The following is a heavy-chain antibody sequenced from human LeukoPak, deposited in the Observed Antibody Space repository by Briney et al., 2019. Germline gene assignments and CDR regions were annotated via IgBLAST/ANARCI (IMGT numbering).Heavy chain of an antibody. D-gene: IGHD3-22*01. Sequence: GGSLRLSCAASGFTFSDYYMSWIRQAPGKGLEWVSYISSSGSTIYYADSVKGRLTISRDTAKNSLYLQMTSLRAEDTAVYYCAKDLRRRITMIVVVITPFDYWGQGTLVTVSS. CDR3: AKDLRRRITMIVVVITPFDY. CDR1: GFTFSDYY. J-gene: IGHJ4*02. V-gene: IGHV3-11*04. CDR2: ISSSGSTI.